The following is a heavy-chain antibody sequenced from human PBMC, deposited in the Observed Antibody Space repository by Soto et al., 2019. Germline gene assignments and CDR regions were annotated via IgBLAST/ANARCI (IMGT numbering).Heavy chain of an antibody. J-gene: IGHJ3*02. D-gene: IGHD5-12*01. CDR2: MYVTGTT. Sequence: SETLSLTCTVSGGSISHHYWSWIRQPAGTRLEWIGRMYVTGTTNYNPSLKNRVSMSIDTSKNQFSLKLSSVTAADTAVYYCARDGGYTGYEEGNPFDIWGQGTMVTVSS. CDR3: ARDGGYTGYEEGNPFDI. V-gene: IGHV4-4*07. CDR1: GGSISHHY.